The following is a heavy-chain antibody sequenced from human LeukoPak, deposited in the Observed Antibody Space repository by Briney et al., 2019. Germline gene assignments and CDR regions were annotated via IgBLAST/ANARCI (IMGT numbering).Heavy chain of an antibody. CDR3: ATAPGDY. J-gene: IGHJ4*02. CDR2: INANSGGT. Sequence: ASVTVSCNASGYNFTSYDFNWVRQPTGPGLGRMGWINANSGGTHYAQKFHGRVTMTRDTSISTAYMELSRLKSDDTAVYYCATAPGDYWGQGTLVTVSS. V-gene: IGHV1-2*02. CDR1: GYNFTSYD. D-gene: IGHD4-17*01.